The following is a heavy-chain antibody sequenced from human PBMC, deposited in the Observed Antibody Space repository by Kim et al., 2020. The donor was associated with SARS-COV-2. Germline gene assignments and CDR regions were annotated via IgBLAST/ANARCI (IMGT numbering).Heavy chain of an antibody. CDR3: AKDRRTYYYGIDA. Sequence: GGSLRLSCAASGLTFSRYGMHWVRQAPGKGLDWVAVISYDGSKTDYADSVRGRFTISRDKSKNTLYLQVNSLRAEDTAVYFCAKDRRTYYYGIDAWGQGT. J-gene: IGHJ6*02. CDR2: ISYDGSKT. V-gene: IGHV3-30*18. CDR1: GLTFSRYG.